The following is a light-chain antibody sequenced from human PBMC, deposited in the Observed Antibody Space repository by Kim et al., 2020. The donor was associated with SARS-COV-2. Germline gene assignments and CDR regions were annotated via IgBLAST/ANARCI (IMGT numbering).Light chain of an antibody. J-gene: IGLJ3*02. Sequence: VPPGQAARITGSGDKLEEKFASWFQQKPGQSPVLVIYEDTKRPSGIPERISGSTSGNTATLTISGTQAMDEADYYCQTWDSSTVVFGGGTQLTVL. CDR1: KLEEKF. CDR3: QTWDSSTVV. V-gene: IGLV3-1*01. CDR2: EDT.